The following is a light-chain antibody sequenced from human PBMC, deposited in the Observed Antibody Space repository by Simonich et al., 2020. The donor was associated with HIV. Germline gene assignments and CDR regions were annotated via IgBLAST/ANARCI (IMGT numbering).Light chain of an antibody. Sequence: DIQMTQSPSSLSASVGDRVTITCRASQSISSYLNWYQQKPGKAPKLLIYGASILQSGVPSRFSGSGSGTDFTLTINSLQAEDVAVYYCQQYYDTPQTFGQGTKLEIK. V-gene: IGKV1-39*01. J-gene: IGKJ2*01. CDR1: QSISSY. CDR3: QQYYDTPQT. CDR2: GAS.